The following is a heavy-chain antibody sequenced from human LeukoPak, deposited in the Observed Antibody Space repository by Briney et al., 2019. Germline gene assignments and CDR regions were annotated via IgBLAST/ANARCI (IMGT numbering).Heavy chain of an antibody. Sequence: PGGSLRLSCAASGFTVSSNEMSWVRQAPGKGLEWVSAISGSGGSTYYADSVKGRFTISRDNSKNTLYLQMNSLRAEDTAVYYCAKRIVGARGAFDIWGQGTMVTVSS. CDR2: ISGSGGST. CDR3: AKRIVGARGAFDI. J-gene: IGHJ3*02. D-gene: IGHD1-26*01. V-gene: IGHV3-23*01. CDR1: GFTVSSNE.